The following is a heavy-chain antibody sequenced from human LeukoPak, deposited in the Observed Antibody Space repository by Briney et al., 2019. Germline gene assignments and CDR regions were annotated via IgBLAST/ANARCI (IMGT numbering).Heavy chain of an antibody. Sequence: SETLSLTCTVSGASISSTSYCWGWIRQPAGKGLEWIGHIHTSGSTNYNPSLKSRLTMALDTSKNQFSLKLKSVTAADTAVYYCARAFSRIVRGDIINWVDPWGQGTLVTVSS. CDR2: IHTSGST. CDR3: ARAFSRIVRGDIINWVDP. D-gene: IGHD3-10*01. CDR1: GASISSTSYC. V-gene: IGHV4-61*09. J-gene: IGHJ5*02.